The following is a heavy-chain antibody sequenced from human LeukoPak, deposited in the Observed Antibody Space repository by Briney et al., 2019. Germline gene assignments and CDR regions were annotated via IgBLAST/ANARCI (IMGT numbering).Heavy chain of an antibody. CDR1: GFTFSSYS. J-gene: IGHJ4*02. V-gene: IGHV3-21*01. D-gene: IGHD6-6*01. CDR2: ISSGSSYIYST. CDR3: ARAASHYYFDS. Sequence: AGGPLRLSCAASGFTFSSYSMNWVRHAPGKGLEWVSPISSGSSYIYSTYYADSVKGRFTISRDSTKNSLYLQINSLRAEDTAVYYCARAASHYYFDSWGQGTLVTVSS.